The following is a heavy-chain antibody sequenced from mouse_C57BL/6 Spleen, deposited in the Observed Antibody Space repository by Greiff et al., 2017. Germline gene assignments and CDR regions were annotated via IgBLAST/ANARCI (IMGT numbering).Heavy chain of an antibody. CDR1: GYTFTSYW. CDR3: AIIYYSNLGAMDY. V-gene: IGHV1-7*01. Sequence: VMLVESGAELAKPGASVKLSCKASGYTFTSYWMHWVKQRPGQGLEWIGYINPSSGYTKYNQKFKDKATLTADKSSSTAYMQLSSLTYEDSAVYYCAIIYYSNLGAMDYWGQGTSVTVSS. J-gene: IGHJ4*01. D-gene: IGHD2-5*01. CDR2: INPSSGYT.